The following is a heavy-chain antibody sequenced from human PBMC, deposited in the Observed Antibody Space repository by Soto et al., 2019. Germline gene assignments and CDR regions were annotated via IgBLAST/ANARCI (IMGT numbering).Heavy chain of an antibody. D-gene: IGHD2-15*01. V-gene: IGHV2-5*02. J-gene: IGHJ6*02. Sequence: QITLKESGPTLVKPTQTLTLTCTFSGFSLSTSGVGVVWIRQPPGKALEWLALIYWDDDKRYSSFLNNRLTITKDTSKNQVVLTMTNMDPVDTATYYCTHKGGRGAGMDVWVHGTTVTVSS. CDR2: IYWDDDK. CDR3: THKGGRGAGMDV. CDR1: GFSLSTSGVG.